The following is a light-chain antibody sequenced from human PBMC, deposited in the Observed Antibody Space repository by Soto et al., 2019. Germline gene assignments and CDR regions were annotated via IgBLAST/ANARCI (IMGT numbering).Light chain of an antibody. CDR2: KAS. V-gene: IGKV1-5*03. Sequence: DIQMTPSPSTLSASVGARATITCRASQSISSWLAWYQQKPGKAPKLLIYKASSLESGVPSRFSGSGSGTEFTLTISSLQPDDFATYYRQQYNSYWTFGQGTKVDIK. CDR1: QSISSW. J-gene: IGKJ1*01. CDR3: QQYNSYWT.